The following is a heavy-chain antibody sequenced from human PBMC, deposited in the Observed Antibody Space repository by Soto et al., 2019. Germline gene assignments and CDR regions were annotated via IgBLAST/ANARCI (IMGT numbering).Heavy chain of an antibody. CDR1: GYTFTSYG. J-gene: IGHJ3*02. V-gene: IGHV1-18*01. D-gene: IGHD6-6*01. CDR3: ARDSASKRPSSSDAFDI. Sequence: ASVKVSCKASGYTFTSYGISWVRQAPGQGLEWMGWISAYNGNTNYAQKLQGRVTMTTDTSTSTAYMELRSLRSDDTAVYYCARDSASKRPSSSDAFDIRGQGTMVTVSS. CDR2: ISAYNGNT.